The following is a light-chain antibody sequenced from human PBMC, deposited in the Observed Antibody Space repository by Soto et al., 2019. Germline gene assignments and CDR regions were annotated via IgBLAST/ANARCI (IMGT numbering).Light chain of an antibody. Sequence: EIVLTQSPGTLSLSPGEGATLSCRASQTVNSAYLAWYQQKPGQAPRLLIYGSSRRATGIPDRFSGSGSGTDFTLTITRLEPEDFGVFFCQQYGSSPLTFGQGTKVEVK. CDR2: GSS. CDR3: QQYGSSPLT. CDR1: QTVNSAY. V-gene: IGKV3-20*01. J-gene: IGKJ1*01.